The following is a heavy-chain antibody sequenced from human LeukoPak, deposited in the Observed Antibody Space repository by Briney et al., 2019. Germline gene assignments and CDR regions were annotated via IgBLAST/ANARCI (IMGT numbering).Heavy chain of an antibody. D-gene: IGHD3-10*01. J-gene: IGHJ4*02. Sequence: SGPTLVNPTQTLTLTCTFSGFSLSTTGVAVAWIRQPPGKALEWLAVTYWNNDKSYSPSLKSRLTVTKDTSKNQVVLIMANMDPVDTGTYYCAHKGRGSGSYTMWSQGTLVTVSS. V-gene: IGHV2-5*01. CDR1: GFSLSTTGVA. CDR2: TYWNNDK. CDR3: AHKGRGSGSYTM.